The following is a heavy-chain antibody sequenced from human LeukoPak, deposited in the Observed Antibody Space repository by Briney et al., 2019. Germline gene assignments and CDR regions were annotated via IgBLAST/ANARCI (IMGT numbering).Heavy chain of an antibody. Sequence: GGSLRLSWAASGFTFSSYAMSWVRQAPGKGLEWVSAISGSGGSTYYADSVKGRFTISRDNSKNTLYLQMNSLRAEDTAVYYCAKDRDSGSYQFDFYYYYYGMDVWGQGTTVTVSS. D-gene: IGHD1-26*01. CDR2: ISGSGGST. CDR1: GFTFSSYA. CDR3: AKDRDSGSYQFDFYYYYYGMDV. J-gene: IGHJ6*02. V-gene: IGHV3-23*01.